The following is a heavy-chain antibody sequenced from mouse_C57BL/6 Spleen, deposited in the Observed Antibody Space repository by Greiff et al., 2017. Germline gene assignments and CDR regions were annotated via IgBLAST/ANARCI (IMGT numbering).Heavy chain of an antibody. CDR1: GFTFSSYT. J-gene: IGHJ3*01. CDR2: ISGGGGNT. Sequence: EVKLVESGGGLVKPGGSLKLSCAASGFTFSSYTMSWVRQTPEKRLEWVATISGGGGNTYYPDSVKGRFTISRDTAKNTLYLQMGGLRSESTASYYCAIQPKLTGTAWFAYWGQGTLVTVSA. CDR3: AIQPKLTGTAWFAY. V-gene: IGHV5-9*01. D-gene: IGHD4-1*01.